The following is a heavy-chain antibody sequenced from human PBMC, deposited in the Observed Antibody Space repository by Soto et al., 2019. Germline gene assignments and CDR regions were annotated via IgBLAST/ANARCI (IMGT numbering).Heavy chain of an antibody. CDR3: AKVSSAWYAGFFDL. J-gene: IGHJ4*02. D-gene: IGHD2-8*01. CDR2: ISGSGGST. V-gene: IGHV3-23*01. CDR1: GFTFSSYA. Sequence: SGFTFSSYAMSWVRQAPGKGLEWVSAISGSGGSTYYADSVKGRFTISRDNSMNTLYLQMNTLRAEDTAVYYCAKVSSAWYAGFFDLWGQGTLVTVSS.